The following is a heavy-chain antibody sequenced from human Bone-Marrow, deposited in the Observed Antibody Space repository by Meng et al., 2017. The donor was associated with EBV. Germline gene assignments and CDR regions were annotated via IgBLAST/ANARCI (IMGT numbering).Heavy chain of an antibody. CDR3: AKERVAVAQGLG. D-gene: IGHD6-19*01. V-gene: IGHV3-23*01. J-gene: IGHJ4*02. Sequence: VALLGLGGVLDQPGGALRRSCAASGFPCSSYAMSWVRQAPGKGLEWVSAISGSGGSTYYAASVKGRFTISRDNSKNTLYLQMNSLRAEDTAVYYCAKERVAVAQGLGWGQGTLVTVSS. CDR1: GFPCSSYA. CDR2: ISGSGGST.